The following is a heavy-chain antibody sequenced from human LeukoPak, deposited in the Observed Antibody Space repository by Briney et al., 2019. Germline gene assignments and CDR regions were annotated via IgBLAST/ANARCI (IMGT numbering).Heavy chain of an antibody. V-gene: IGHV4-38-2*02. CDR3: ARLNDYGDYRSTYYFDY. CDR2: IYYSGST. J-gene: IGHJ4*02. D-gene: IGHD4-17*01. CDR1: GYSISSGYY. Sequence: NPSETLSLTCTVSGYSISSGYYWGWIRQPPGKGLEWIGYIYYSGSTNYNPSLKSRVTISVDTSKNQFSLKLSSVTAADTAVYYCARLNDYGDYRSTYYFDYWGQGTLVTVSS.